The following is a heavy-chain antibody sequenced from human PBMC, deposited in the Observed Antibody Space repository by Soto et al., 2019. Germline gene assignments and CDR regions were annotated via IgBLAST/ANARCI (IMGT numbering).Heavy chain of an antibody. CDR1: GGSISSYY. CDR2: IYYSGST. J-gene: IGHJ4*02. V-gene: IGHV4-59*08. CDR3: ARGHSSSWYYFDY. Sequence: SETLSLTCTVSGGSISSYYWSWIRQPPGKGLEWIGYIYYSGSTNYIPSLKSRVTISVDTSKNQFSLKLSSVTAADTAVYYCARGHSSSWYYFDYWGQGTLVTVSS. D-gene: IGHD6-13*01.